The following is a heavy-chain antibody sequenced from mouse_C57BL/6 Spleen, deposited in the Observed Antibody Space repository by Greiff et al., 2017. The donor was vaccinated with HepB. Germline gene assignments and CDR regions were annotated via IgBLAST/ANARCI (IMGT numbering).Heavy chain of an antibody. CDR3: ARRGGDSNYWYFDV. V-gene: IGHV1-82*01. CDR2: IYPGDGDT. CDR1: GYAFSSSW. Sequence: QVQLQQSGPELVKPGASVKISCKASGYAFSSSWMNWVKQRPGKGLEWIGRIYPGDGDTNYNGKFKGKATLTADKSSSTAYMQLSSLTSEDSAVYFCARRGGDSNYWYFDVWGTGTTVTVSS. D-gene: IGHD2-5*01. J-gene: IGHJ1*03.